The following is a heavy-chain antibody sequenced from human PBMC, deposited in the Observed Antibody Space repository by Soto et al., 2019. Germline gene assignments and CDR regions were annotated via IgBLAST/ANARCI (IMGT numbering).Heavy chain of an antibody. J-gene: IGHJ3*02. CDR2: IDWDDDK. V-gene: IGHV2-70*04. Sequence: SGRTVGNARRPRTLTCPFSGFSLGTSGMRVSWIRQPPGKALEWLARIDWDDDKFYSTSLKTRLTISKDTSKNQVVITMTNMDPVDTATYYCARSVRLVRAFDIWGQGTMVTVSS. CDR1: GFSLGTSGMR. D-gene: IGHD6-19*01. CDR3: ARSVRLVRAFDI.